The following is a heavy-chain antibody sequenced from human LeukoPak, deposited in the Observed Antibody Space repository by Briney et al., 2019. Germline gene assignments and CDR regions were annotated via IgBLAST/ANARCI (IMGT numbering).Heavy chain of an antibody. CDR1: GGSISSYY. D-gene: IGHD1-26*01. CDR3: ARLILLSGSYYFDY. V-gene: IGHV4-59*01. J-gene: IGHJ4*02. CDR2: LSSSGST. Sequence: SETLSLTCTVSGGSISSYYWSWIRQPPGKGLEWIGFLSSSGSTNYHPSLKSRVTISVDSSKNQFSLRLSSVTAADTAVYYCARLILLSGSYYFDYWRQGTLVTVSS.